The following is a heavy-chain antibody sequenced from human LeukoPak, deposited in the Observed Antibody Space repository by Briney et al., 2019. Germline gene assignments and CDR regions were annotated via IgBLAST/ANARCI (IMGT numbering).Heavy chain of an antibody. CDR3: ARAGRAGARFDY. CDR1: GGSISSSSYY. Sequence: SETLSLTCTVSGGSISSSSYYWGWIRQPPGKGLEWIGSIYYSGSTNYNPSLKSRVTISVDTSKNQFSLKLSSVTAADTAVYYCARAGRAGARFDYWGQGTLVTVSS. CDR2: IYYSGST. D-gene: IGHD1-26*01. V-gene: IGHV4-39*07. J-gene: IGHJ4*02.